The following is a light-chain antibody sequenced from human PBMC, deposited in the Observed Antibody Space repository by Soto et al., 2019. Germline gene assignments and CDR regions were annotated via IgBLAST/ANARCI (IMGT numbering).Light chain of an antibody. Sequence: QSALTQPASVSGSPGQSITISCTGTGNDVGGYNYVSWFQQHPGKAPKVMIYHGSNRPAGVSSRFSGSKSGNTASLIISGRQAEDEADYYCISYTTSSTYVFGTGTKVTVL. J-gene: IGLJ1*01. CDR2: HGS. V-gene: IGLV2-14*01. CDR1: GNDVGGYNY. CDR3: ISYTTSSTYV.